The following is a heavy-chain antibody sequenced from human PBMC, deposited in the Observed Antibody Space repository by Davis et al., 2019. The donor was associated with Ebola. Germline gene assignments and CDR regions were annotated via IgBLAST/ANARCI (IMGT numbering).Heavy chain of an antibody. V-gene: IGHV3-7*03. CDR1: GFTFSSYW. D-gene: IGHD6-6*01. CDR3: AKDGEYSSSASFDY. CDR2: IKQDGSEK. Sequence: GESLKISCAASGFTFSSYWMSWVRQAPGKGLEWVANIKQDGSEKYYADSVKGRFTISRDNSKNSLYLQMNSLRTEDTALYYCAKDGEYSSSASFDYWGQGTLVTVSS. J-gene: IGHJ4*02.